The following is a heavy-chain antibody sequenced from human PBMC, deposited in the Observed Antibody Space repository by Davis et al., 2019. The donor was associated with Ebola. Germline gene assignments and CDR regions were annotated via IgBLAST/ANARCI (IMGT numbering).Heavy chain of an antibody. CDR2: IIPIFGTA. D-gene: IGHD6-6*01. Sequence: AASVKVSCKASGGTFSTYAISWVRQAPGQGLEWMGGIIPIFGTANYAQKFQGRVTMTRNTSISTAYMELSSLRSEDTAVYYCARDLVGQSWGQGTLVTVSS. V-gene: IGHV1-69*05. CDR3: ARDLVGQS. CDR1: GGTFSTYA. J-gene: IGHJ4*02.